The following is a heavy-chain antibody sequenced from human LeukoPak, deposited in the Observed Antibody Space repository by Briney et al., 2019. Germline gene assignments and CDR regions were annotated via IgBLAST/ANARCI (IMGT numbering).Heavy chain of an antibody. CDR1: GYTFTNYG. D-gene: IGHD2-15*01. J-gene: IGHJ3*02. CDR3: VSEVVPGAFDI. CDR2: ISAYNGHT. V-gene: IGHV1-18*01. Sequence: ASVKVSCKASGYTFTNYGISWVRQAPGQGLEWMGWISAYNGHTNYAQNLQGRVTMTTDTSTSTAYMELRSLRSDDTAVYYCVSEVVPGAFDIWGQGTMVTVSS.